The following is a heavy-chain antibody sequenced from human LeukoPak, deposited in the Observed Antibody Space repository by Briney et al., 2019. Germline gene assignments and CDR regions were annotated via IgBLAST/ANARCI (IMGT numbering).Heavy chain of an antibody. CDR1: GGSISSYY. CDR2: IYYSGST. V-gene: IGHV4-59*01. D-gene: IGHD1-26*01. Sequence: SETLSLTCTVSGGSISSYYWSWIRQPPGKGLEWIGYIYYSGSTNYNPSLKSRVTISVDTSKSQFSLKLSSVTAADTAVYYCARGIGGSYDYWGQGTLVTVSS. J-gene: IGHJ4*02. CDR3: ARGIGGSYDY.